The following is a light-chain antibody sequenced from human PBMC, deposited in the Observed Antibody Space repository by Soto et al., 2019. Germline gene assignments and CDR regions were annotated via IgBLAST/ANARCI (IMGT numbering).Light chain of an antibody. CDR3: SSYSSSTTLVV. J-gene: IGLJ2*01. Sequence: QSALTQPASVSGSPGQSITISCIGTSSDVGGYNYVSWYQQYPGKAPKLIIQDVSNRPSGVSNRFSGSKSGNTASLTISGRQDEDEADYYCSSYSSSTTLVVFGGGTKVTVL. V-gene: IGLV2-14*01. CDR2: DVS. CDR1: SSDVGGYNY.